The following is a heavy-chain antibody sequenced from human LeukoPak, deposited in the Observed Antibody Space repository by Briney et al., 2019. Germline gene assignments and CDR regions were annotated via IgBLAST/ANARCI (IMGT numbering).Heavy chain of an antibody. J-gene: IGHJ4*02. D-gene: IGHD5-12*01. Sequence: SVKVSCKASGGTFSSYAISWVRQAPEQGLEWMGRIIPILGIANYAQKFQGRVTITADKSTSTAYMELSSLRSEDTAVYYCARLLERNSGYDYVDYWGQGTLVTVSS. V-gene: IGHV1-69*04. CDR1: GGTFSSYA. CDR3: ARLLERNSGYDYVDY. CDR2: IIPILGIA.